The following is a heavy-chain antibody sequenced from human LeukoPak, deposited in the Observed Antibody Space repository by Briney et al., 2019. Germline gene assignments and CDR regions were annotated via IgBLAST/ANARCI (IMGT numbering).Heavy chain of an antibody. Sequence: ASVKVSCKASGYTFTSYYMHWVRQAPGQGLEWMGIINPSGGSTSYAQKFQGRVTMTRDTSTSTVYMGLSSLRSEDTAVYYCANGYYDFWSGYPRSDYYYMDVWGKGTTVTVSS. D-gene: IGHD3-3*01. CDR2: INPSGGST. J-gene: IGHJ6*03. V-gene: IGHV1-46*01. CDR1: GYTFTSYY. CDR3: ANGYYDFWSGYPRSDYYYMDV.